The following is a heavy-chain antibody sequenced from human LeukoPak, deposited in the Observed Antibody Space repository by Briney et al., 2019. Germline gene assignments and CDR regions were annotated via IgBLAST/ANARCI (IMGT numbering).Heavy chain of an antibody. D-gene: IGHD3-10*01. CDR1: GFTFTNAW. Sequence: PGGSLRLSCVASGFTFTNAWMSWVRQAPGRGLEWVSYISSSSSTIYYADSVKGRFTIPRDNAKNSLYLQMNSLRDEDTAVYYCARDTPTTYYYGSGSFDPLGYWGQGTLVTVSS. J-gene: IGHJ4*02. CDR3: ARDTPTTYYYGSGSFDPLGY. CDR2: ISSSSSTI. V-gene: IGHV3-48*02.